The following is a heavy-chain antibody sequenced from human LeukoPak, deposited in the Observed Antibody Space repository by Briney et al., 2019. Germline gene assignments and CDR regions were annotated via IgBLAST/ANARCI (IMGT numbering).Heavy chain of an antibody. J-gene: IGHJ4*02. CDR3: ARGGYYYDSSGYYPFDY. V-gene: IGHV3-33*01. CDR1: GFTFSSYG. CDR2: IWYDGSNK. D-gene: IGHD3-22*01. Sequence: GGSLRLPCAASGFTFSSYGMHWVRQAPGKGLEWVAVIWYDGSNKYYADSVKGRFTISRDNSKNTLYLQMNSLRAEDTAVYYCARGGYYYDSSGYYPFDYWGQGTLVTVSS.